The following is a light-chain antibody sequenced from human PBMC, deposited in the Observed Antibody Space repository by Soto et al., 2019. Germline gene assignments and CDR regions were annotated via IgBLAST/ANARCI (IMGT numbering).Light chain of an antibody. CDR1: QSVTSSY. V-gene: IGKV3-20*01. CDR2: GAS. CDR3: HQYNNWPPVA. Sequence: DIVLTQSPGTLSLSPGERATLSCRASQSVTSSYLAWYQQKFGQAPRLLIYGASSMATGIPDRFSGSVSGTDFTLTISRLEPEDFAVYYCHQYNNWPPVAFGQGTKVEIK. J-gene: IGKJ1*01.